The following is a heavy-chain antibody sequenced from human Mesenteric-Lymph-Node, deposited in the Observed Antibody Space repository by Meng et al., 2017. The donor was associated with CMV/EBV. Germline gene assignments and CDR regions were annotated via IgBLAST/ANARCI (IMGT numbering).Heavy chain of an antibody. V-gene: IGHV2-5*02. J-gene: IGHJ4*02. Sequence: LHCTFSGFSLRPRGVGVGWIRQPPGKALEWLALIYWDDDKRYSPSLKSRLTITKDTSKNQVVLTMTNMDPVDTATYYCAQIGSGSHYWGQGTLVTVSS. CDR2: IYWDDDK. CDR1: GFSLRPRGVG. D-gene: IGHD3-10*01. CDR3: AQIGSGSHY.